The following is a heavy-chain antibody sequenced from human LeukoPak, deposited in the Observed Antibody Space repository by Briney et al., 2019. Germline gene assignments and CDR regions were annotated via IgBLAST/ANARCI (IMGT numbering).Heavy chain of an antibody. J-gene: IGHJ4*02. CDR1: GFSFSNYW. Sequence: PGGSLRLSCVASGFSFSNYWMHWVRQAPGKGLEWVAFIRYDGSNKYYADSVKGRFTISRDNSKNTLYLQMNSLRAEDTAVYYCAKDRISQFRIVVVITGNRGGPDYWGQGTLVTVSS. CDR2: IRYDGSNK. CDR3: AKDRISQFRIVVVITGNRGGPDY. V-gene: IGHV3-30*02. D-gene: IGHD3-22*01.